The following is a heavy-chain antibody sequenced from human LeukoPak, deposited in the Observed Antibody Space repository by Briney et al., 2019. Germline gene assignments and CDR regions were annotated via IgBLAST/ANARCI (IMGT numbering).Heavy chain of an antibody. D-gene: IGHD3-10*01. V-gene: IGHV4-34*10. CDR3: ALIGDHAWFDP. CDR2: INHSGST. CDR1: GGSFSGYY. Sequence: PSETLSLTCAVYGGSFSGYYWSWIRQPPGKGLEWIGEINHSGSTNYNPSLKSRVTMTRDTSITTAYMELSTLRSDDTAVYYCALIGDHAWFDPWGQGTLVTVSS. J-gene: IGHJ5*02.